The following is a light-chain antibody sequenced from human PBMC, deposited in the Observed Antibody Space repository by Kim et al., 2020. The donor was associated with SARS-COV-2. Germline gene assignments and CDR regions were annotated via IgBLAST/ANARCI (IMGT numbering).Light chain of an antibody. Sequence: DIQMTQSPSTVSASVGDSVTITCRASQSFSSWLAWYQQKPGKAPQLLIYQTSSLQSGVPSRFSGSGSGTEFTLTINSLQPDDFATYYFQQYNSYPITFGQGTRLEIK. V-gene: IGKV1-5*03. CDR3: QQYNSYPIT. CDR2: QTS. J-gene: IGKJ5*01. CDR1: QSFSSW.